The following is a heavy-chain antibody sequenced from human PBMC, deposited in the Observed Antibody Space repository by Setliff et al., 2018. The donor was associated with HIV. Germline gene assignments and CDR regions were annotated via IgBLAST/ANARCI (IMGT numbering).Heavy chain of an antibody. CDR3: ATEGTYSNFWTGTNYYGMDV. D-gene: IGHD3-3*01. J-gene: IGHJ6*02. CDR1: GFTFSDAW. V-gene: IGHV3-15*01. Sequence: PGGSLRLSCAASGFTFSDAWMSWVRQTPEKGLEWIGRIKRTSDGWATEYAAPVKGRFIISRDDSKSILYLQMNSLKVDDTAMYYCATEGTYSNFWTGTNYYGMDVWGHGTMVTVSS. CDR2: IKRTSDGWAT.